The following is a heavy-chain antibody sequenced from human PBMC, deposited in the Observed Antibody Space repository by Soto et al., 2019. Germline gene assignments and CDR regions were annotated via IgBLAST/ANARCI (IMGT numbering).Heavy chain of an antibody. CDR1: GFTFSSYA. CDR2: ISGSGGRT. D-gene: IGHD4-17*01. Sequence: EVQLLESGGGLVQPGGSLRLSCAASGFTFSSYAMSWVRQAPGKGLEWVSAISGSGGRTYYADSVKGRFTISRDNSKNTLYLQMNSLRAEDTAVYYCAPLTVTTGYFDYWGQGTLVTVSS. CDR3: APLTVTTGYFDY. V-gene: IGHV3-23*01. J-gene: IGHJ4*02.